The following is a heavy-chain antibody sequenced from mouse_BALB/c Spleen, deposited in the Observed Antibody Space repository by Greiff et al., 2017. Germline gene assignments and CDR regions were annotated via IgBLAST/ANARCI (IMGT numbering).Heavy chain of an antibody. D-gene: IGHD1-2*01. CDR1: GYAFSSSW. Sequence: QVQLQQSGPELVKPGASVKISCKASGYAFSSSWMNWVKQRPGQGLEWIGRIYPGDGDTNYNGKFKGKATLTAGKSSSTAYMQLSSLTSVDSAVYFCASLLSGAMDYWGQGTSVTVSS. CDR3: ASLLSGAMDY. CDR2: IYPGDGDT. V-gene: IGHV1-82*01. J-gene: IGHJ4*01.